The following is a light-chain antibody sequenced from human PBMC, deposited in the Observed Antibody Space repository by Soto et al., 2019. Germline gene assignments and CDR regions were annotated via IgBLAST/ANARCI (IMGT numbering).Light chain of an antibody. CDR2: DAS. CDR1: QDINNY. V-gene: IGKV1-33*01. Sequence: DIQMTQSPSSLSASVGDRVTITCQASQDINNYLNWYQQKPGKAPKLLIYDASNLETGVPSRFSGSESGTHFTFTISSLQPEDIATYYCQQYDNPTLTFGGGTKVEIK. CDR3: QQYDNPTLT. J-gene: IGKJ4*01.